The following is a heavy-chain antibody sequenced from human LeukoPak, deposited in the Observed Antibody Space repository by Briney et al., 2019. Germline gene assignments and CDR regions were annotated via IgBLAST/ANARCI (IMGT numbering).Heavy chain of an antibody. D-gene: IGHD6-13*01. V-gene: IGHV4-38-2*02. CDR3: ATTPREYSSTWYYFDY. CDR2: IYHSGST. CDR1: GYSISSGYY. J-gene: IGHJ4*02. Sequence: SETLSLTCNVSGYSISSGYYWAWIRQSPGKGLEWIGSIYHSGSTYYNPSPKSRVTMSVDTSKKQFSLNLSSVTAADTAVYYCATTPREYSSTWYYFDYWGQGILVTVSS.